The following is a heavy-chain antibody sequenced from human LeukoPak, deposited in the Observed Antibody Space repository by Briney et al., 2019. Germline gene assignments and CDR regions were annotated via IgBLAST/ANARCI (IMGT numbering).Heavy chain of an antibody. D-gene: IGHD3-16*01. CDR2: IYPGDSDS. CDR1: GYTFTNYW. V-gene: IGHV5-51*01. CDR3: ARHTGEGSHFQH. Sequence: GEALQISCKASGYTFTNYWIGWVRQMPGKGVEGMGIIYPGDSDSRYSPSFRGQVIISADKSIRTAYLQWTSLKASDTAMYYCARHTGEGSHFQHWGQGSLVTVSS. J-gene: IGHJ1*01.